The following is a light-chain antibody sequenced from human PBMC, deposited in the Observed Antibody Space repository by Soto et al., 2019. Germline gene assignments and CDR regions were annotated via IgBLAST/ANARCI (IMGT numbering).Light chain of an antibody. V-gene: IGLV1-44*01. CDR2: KTH. J-gene: IGLJ3*02. CDR1: NSNIGDNT. CDR3: ATWDDSLPGPV. Sequence: QAVVTQPPSVSGTPGQRVTVSCSGSNSNIGDNTVTWYHQLPGAAPKLLIYKTHQRPSGVPDRFSGSKSGTSASLAISGLQSEDEGDCYCATWDDSLPGPVFGGGTKLTVL.